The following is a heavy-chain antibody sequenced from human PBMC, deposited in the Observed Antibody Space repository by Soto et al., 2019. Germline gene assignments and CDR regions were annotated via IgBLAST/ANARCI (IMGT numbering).Heavy chain of an antibody. J-gene: IGHJ4*02. CDR1: GFTFSDYY. CDR2: SSNSGTFS. Sequence: GGSLRLSCEGSGFTFSDYYISWIRQAPGEGLEWISYSSNSGTFSRYADSVKGRFSISRDNTKNLLYLQMNSLRAEDTAVYYCARSGDNYNRLDYWGQGTPVTVSS. D-gene: IGHD1-1*01. V-gene: IGHV3-11*06. CDR3: ARSGDNYNRLDY.